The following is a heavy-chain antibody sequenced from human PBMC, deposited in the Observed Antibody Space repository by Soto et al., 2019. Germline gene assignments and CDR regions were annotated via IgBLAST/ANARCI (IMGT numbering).Heavy chain of an antibody. CDR3: ETLTKYDILTGFYPF. CDR2: IYSDGST. Sequence: LRHPNAASWGKIKSNYMRWISKKKGKGLEWVSVIYSDGSTYYADSVKGRFIISRDNSNNTLYFQMNSLRAEDTAVYYCETLTKYDILTGFYPFWGQGTLVTVSS. V-gene: IGHV3-66*01. J-gene: IGHJ4*02. D-gene: IGHD3-9*01. CDR1: WGKIKSNY.